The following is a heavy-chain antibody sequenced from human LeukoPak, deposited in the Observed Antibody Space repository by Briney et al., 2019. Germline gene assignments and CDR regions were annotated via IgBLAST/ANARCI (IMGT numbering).Heavy chain of an antibody. D-gene: IGHD1-1*01. V-gene: IGHV3-30*18. Sequence: GGSLRLSCAASGFTFISYGMHWVRQAPGKGLEWVTVISYDGSNKYYADSVKGRFTISRDNSKNTLYLQMNSLRAEDTAVYYCAKDRTGGSLRIPDYWGQGTLVTVSS. CDR3: AKDRTGGSLRIPDY. CDR1: GFTFISYG. J-gene: IGHJ4*02. CDR2: ISYDGSNK.